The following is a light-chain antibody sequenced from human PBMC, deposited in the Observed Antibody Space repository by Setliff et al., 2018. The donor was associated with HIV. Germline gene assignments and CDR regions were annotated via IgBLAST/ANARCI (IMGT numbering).Light chain of an antibody. CDR3: CSYAGSSTPYV. CDR1: SSDVGGYNY. J-gene: IGLJ1*01. V-gene: IGLV2-23*02. Sequence: QSALDQPASVSGSPGQSITISCTGTSSDVGGYNYVSWYQQHPGKAPKLMIYDVSKRPSGVSNRFSGSKSGNTASLTISGLQAEDEADYYCCSYAGSSTPYVFGTGTKVTV. CDR2: DVS.